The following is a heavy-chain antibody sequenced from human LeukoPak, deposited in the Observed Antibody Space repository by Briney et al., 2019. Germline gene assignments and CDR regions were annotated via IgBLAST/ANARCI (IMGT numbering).Heavy chain of an antibody. CDR2: IYYSGST. D-gene: IGHD4-23*01. Sequence: PSETLSLTCTVSGGSISSGDYYWTWIRQHPGKGLEWIGYIYYSGSTYYNPSLKSRVTISLDTSKNQFSLKLTSVTAADTAVYYCARDRNYGGNSGFDYWGQGTLVTVSS. CDR1: GGSISSGDYY. V-gene: IGHV4-31*03. CDR3: ARDRNYGGNSGFDY. J-gene: IGHJ4*02.